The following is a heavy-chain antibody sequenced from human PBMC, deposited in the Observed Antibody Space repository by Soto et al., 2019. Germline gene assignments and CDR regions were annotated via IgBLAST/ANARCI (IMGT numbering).Heavy chain of an antibody. V-gene: IGHV3-30*18. D-gene: IGHD4-17*01. Sequence: GESLKISCAASGFTFSSYGMHWVRQAPGKGLEWVAVILYDGTKKFYADSMKGRFTISRDNSKNTLYLQMNNLRVEDTAVYYCAKDRGALRWSEEHFYFDYWGRGTLVTVSS. J-gene: IGHJ4*02. CDR3: AKDRGALRWSEEHFYFDY. CDR1: GFTFSSYG. CDR2: ILYDGTKK.